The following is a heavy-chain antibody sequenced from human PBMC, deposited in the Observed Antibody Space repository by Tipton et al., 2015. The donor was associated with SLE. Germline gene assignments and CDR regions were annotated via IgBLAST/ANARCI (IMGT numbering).Heavy chain of an antibody. J-gene: IGHJ3*02. CDR1: GGSISSYY. CDR3: ARASGSGSSYAFDI. V-gene: IGHV4-4*07. D-gene: IGHD3-10*01. Sequence: TLSLTCTVSGGSISSYYWSWIRQPAGKGLEWIGRIYTSGSTNYNPSLKSRVTISVDTSKNQFSLKLSSVTAADTAVYYCARASGSGSSYAFDIWGQGTMVTASS. CDR2: IYTSGST.